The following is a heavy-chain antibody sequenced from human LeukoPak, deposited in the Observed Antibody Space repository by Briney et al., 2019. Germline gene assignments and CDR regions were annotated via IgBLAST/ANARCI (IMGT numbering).Heavy chain of an antibody. CDR2: IYTGGDT. CDR1: GFTVSYNY. J-gene: IGHJ4*02. Sequence: GGSLRLSCAASGFTVSYNYMTWVRQAPGKGLEWVSIIYTGGDTYYADSVKGRFTISRDNSKNTLYLQMNSLRAEDTAVYYCARGVYWYSSSSPFDYWGQGTLVTVSS. CDR3: ARGVYWYSSSSPFDY. V-gene: IGHV3-53*01. D-gene: IGHD6-6*01.